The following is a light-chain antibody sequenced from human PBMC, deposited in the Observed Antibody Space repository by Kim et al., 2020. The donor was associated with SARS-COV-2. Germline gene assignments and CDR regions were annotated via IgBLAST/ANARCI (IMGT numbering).Light chain of an antibody. CDR3: QQLSTYPRT. J-gene: IGKJ2*01. Sequence: IQLTQSPSSLSASVGDRVTITCRASQGISSYLAWYQQKPGKAPNLLIYAASTVQSGVPSRFSGSGSGTDFTLTISSLQPEDFATYYCQQLSTYPRTFGQGTKLEIK. CDR1: QGISSY. CDR2: AAS. V-gene: IGKV1-9*01.